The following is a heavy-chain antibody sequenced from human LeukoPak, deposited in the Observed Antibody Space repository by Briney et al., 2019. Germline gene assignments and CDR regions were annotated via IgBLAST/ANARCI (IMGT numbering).Heavy chain of an antibody. D-gene: IGHD5-24*01. CDR3: AREKSPERKTWLQLGAFDV. V-gene: IGHV4-59*01. CDR2: VYYSGST. J-gene: IGHJ3*01. CDR1: GGSISTNY. Sequence: KPPETLSLTCTVSGGSISTNYWSWIRQPPGKGLEWIGYVYYSGSTNYKPSLKSRVTLSIDTSKSQLSFQLTSVTAADTAVYYCAREKSPERKTWLQLGAFDVWGQGTVVTVSS.